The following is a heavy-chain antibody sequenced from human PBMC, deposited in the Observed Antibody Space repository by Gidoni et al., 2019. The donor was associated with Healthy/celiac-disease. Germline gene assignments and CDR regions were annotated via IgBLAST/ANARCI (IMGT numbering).Heavy chain of an antibody. Sequence: QVQLQQWGAGLLKPSETLSLPCAVYGGSFSGYYGSWIRQPPGKGLEWIGEISHSGSTNYNPSLKSRVTISVDTSKNQFSLKLSSVTAADTAVYYCARGGTYNWNLPHDYWGQGTLVTVSS. D-gene: IGHD1-20*01. J-gene: IGHJ4*02. V-gene: IGHV4-34*01. CDR2: ISHSGST. CDR1: GGSFSGYY. CDR3: ARGGTYNWNLPHDY.